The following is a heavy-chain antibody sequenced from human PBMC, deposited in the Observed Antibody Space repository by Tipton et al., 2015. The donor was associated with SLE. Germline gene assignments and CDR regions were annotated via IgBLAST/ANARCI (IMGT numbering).Heavy chain of an antibody. V-gene: IGHV3-30*02. J-gene: IGHJ2*01. CDR1: GFTFSSYG. D-gene: IGHD3-10*01. CDR3: AKDRGNASWYFDL. CDR2: IRYDGSNK. Sequence: SLRLSCAASGFTFSSYGMHWVRQAPGKGLEWVAFIRYDGSNKYYADSVKGRFTISRDNSKNMLYLQMNSLRAEDTAVYYCAKDRGNASWYFDLWGRGTLVTVSS.